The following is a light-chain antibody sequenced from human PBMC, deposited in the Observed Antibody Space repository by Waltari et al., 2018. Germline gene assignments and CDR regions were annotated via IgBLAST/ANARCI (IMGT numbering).Light chain of an antibody. CDR1: QGISIW. CDR2: KAS. CDR3: QHYKTTPYS. V-gene: IGKV1-5*03. Sequence: DIQMTQSPSSLSASVGDRVTITCRASQGISIWLAWYQQKPGQAPNLLIYKASTLQSGVPSRFRGSGSVTDFSLTITSLQPEDFATYFCQHYKTTPYSFGQGTTVEIK. J-gene: IGKJ2*03.